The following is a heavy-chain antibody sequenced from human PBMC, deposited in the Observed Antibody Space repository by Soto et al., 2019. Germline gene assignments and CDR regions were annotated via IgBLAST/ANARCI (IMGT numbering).Heavy chain of an antibody. J-gene: IGHJ4*02. CDR1: GYTLAELS. V-gene: IGHV1-24*01. D-gene: IGHD3-22*01. CDR3: ATAGYYDSSGYYYGPFDY. Sequence: ASVKVSCKVSGYTLAELSMHWVRQAPGKGLEWMGGFDPEDGETIYAQKFQGRVTMTEDTSTDTAYMELSSLRSEDTAVYYCATAGYYDSSGYYYGPFDYWGQGALVTVSS. CDR2: FDPEDGET.